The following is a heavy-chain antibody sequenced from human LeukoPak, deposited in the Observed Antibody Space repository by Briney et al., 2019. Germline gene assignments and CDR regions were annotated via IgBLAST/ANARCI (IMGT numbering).Heavy chain of an antibody. V-gene: IGHV3-23*01. CDR1: GFTFSNYG. CDR2: ISGSGGTM. J-gene: IGHJ4*02. Sequence: PGGSLRLSCAASGFTFSNYGMSWVRQAPGKGLQWVSGISGSGGTMYYADSVKGRFTISRDNSKNTLYLQMDSVRPEDTAVYYCALNNNFKYWGQGTLVSVSS. D-gene: IGHD1/OR15-1a*01. CDR3: ALNNNFKY.